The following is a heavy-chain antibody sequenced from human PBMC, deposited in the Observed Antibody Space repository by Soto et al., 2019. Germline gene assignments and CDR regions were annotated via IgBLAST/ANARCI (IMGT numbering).Heavy chain of an antibody. Sequence: SEPLSLTWTVSGGSISSGDYYWSWIRQPPGKGLEWLGYIYYSGSTYYDPSLKSRDTISVDTSKNQFSLKLSSVTAADSVVYYCARGSYTIFGVVMDVWGQGTTVTVSS. D-gene: IGHD3-3*01. V-gene: IGHV4-30-4*01. J-gene: IGHJ6*02. CDR1: GGSISSGDYY. CDR2: IYYSGST. CDR3: ARGSYTIFGVVMDV.